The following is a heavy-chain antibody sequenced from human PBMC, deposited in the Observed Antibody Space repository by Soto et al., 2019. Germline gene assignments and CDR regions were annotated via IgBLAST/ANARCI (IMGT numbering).Heavy chain of an antibody. Sequence: PSETLSLTXAVSGGSISSGGYSWSWIRQPPGKGLEWIGYIYHSGSTYYNPSLKSRVTISVDRSKNQFSLKLSSVTAADTAVYYCAREVVDGSALWLDPWGQGTLVTVSS. CDR3: AREVVDGSALWLDP. CDR1: GGSISSGGYS. D-gene: IGHD3-10*01. J-gene: IGHJ5*02. CDR2: IYHSGST. V-gene: IGHV4-30-2*01.